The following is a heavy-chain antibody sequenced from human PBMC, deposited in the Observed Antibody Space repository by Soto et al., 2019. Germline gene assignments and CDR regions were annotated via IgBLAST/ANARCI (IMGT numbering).Heavy chain of an antibody. CDR1: GGSISDGSYY. D-gene: IGHD2-21*01. CDR2: SYYSGST. CDR3: ARLPHSVVANFDY. V-gene: IGHV4-39*02. Sequence: PSESLSGTCSVSGGSISDGSYYWGWIRQPPGKGLDWGGASYYSGSTYYSPSLKSRVTISVDTSKNSFSLKLTSVPAADTAVYYCARLPHSVVANFDYWGQGALVTVSS. J-gene: IGHJ4*02.